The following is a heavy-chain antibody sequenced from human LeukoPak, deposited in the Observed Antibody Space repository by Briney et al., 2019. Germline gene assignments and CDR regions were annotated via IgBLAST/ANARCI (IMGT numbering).Heavy chain of an antibody. V-gene: IGHV4-34*01. Sequence: SETLSLTCAVYGGSFSGYYWSWIRQPPGKGLEWIGEINHSGSTNYNPSLKSRVTISVDTSKNQFSLKLSSVTAADTAVYYCARGPARYSGSYYGYWGQGTLVTVSP. J-gene: IGHJ4*02. D-gene: IGHD1-26*01. CDR2: INHSGST. CDR3: ARGPARYSGSYYGY. CDR1: GGSFSGYY.